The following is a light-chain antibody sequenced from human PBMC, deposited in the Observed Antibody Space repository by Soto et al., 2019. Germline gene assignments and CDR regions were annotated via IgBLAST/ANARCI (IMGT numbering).Light chain of an antibody. CDR2: EDN. CDR1: SGSIASTY. Sequence: NFMLTQSHSVSASPGKTVTISCTRNSGSIASTYVQWYQQRPGSSPTIVIYEDNQRPSGVPDRFSGSIDTSSNSASLTISGLKTEDEADYHCQSYDNSNHVVFGGGTKLTVL. V-gene: IGLV6-57*01. CDR3: QSYDNSNHVV. J-gene: IGLJ2*01.